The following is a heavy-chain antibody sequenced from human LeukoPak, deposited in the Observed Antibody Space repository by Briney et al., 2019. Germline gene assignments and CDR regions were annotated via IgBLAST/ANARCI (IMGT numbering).Heavy chain of an antibody. V-gene: IGHV4-59*08. J-gene: IGHJ4*02. CDR1: GGSISSYY. CDR3: ARRQGCSNTACPPDY. CDR2: IYYSGSN. Sequence: SETLSLTCTVSGGSISSYYWSWIRQPPGKGLEWVGYIYYSGSNNYNPSLKSRVTISVDTSKNQFSLKLSSVTAADTAVYYCARRQGCSNTACPPDYWGQGTLVTVSS. D-gene: IGHD2-2*01.